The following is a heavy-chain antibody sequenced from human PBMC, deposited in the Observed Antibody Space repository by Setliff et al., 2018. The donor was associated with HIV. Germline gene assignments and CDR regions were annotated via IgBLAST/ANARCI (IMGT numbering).Heavy chain of an antibody. CDR3: TRSSSDWIQVRFDP. Sequence: ASVKVSCKASGYTFTDYAIHWVRQAPGQRLEWMGWINAGNGNTKYSQEFQDRVTITRDTSASTAYMELSSLRSEDMAVYFCTRSSSDWIQVRFDPWGQGTLVTVSS. CDR2: INAGNGNT. CDR1: GYTFTDYA. D-gene: IGHD6-19*01. J-gene: IGHJ5*02. V-gene: IGHV1-3*03.